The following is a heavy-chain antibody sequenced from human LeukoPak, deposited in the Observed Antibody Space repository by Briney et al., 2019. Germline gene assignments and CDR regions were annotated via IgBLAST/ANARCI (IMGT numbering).Heavy chain of an antibody. J-gene: IGHJ5*02. CDR1: GFTLSSYL. CDR3: ARGSVTAGFDP. D-gene: IGHD6-25*01. V-gene: IGHV3-74*01. CDR2: IIRDGSIT. Sequence: PGGSLRLSCAASGFTLSSYLMHWVRQAPGKGLVWVSRIIRDGSITHYAHSVKGRFTISRDNAQNTLYLQMRTLREEDTAMYTCARGSVTAGFDPWGQGPLVTVSS.